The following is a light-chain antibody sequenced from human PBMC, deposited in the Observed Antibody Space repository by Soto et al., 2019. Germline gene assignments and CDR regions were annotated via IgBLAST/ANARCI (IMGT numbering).Light chain of an antibody. CDR3: QSYDSSLSGWVV. Sequence: QAVVTQPPSVSGAPGQRVTISCTGSSSNIGAGYDVHWYQQLPGTAPKLLIYGNSNRPSGVPDRFSGSKSGTSASLAITGLQAEDEADYYCQSYDSSLSGWVVFGGGTKL. V-gene: IGLV1-40*01. CDR2: GNS. J-gene: IGLJ2*01. CDR1: SSNIGAGYD.